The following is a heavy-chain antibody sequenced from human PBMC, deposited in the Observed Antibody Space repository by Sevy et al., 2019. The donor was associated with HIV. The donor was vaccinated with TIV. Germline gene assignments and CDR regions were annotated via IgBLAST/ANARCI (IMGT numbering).Heavy chain of an antibody. CDR2: ISGSGGST. CDR3: ARWVKLELRSVDAFDI. D-gene: IGHD1-7*01. V-gene: IGHV3-23*01. Sequence: GGSLRLSCAASGFTFSSYAMSWVRQAPGKGLEWVSAISGSGGSTYYADSVKGRFTISRDNSKNTLYLQMNSLRAEDTAVYYCARWVKLELRSVDAFDIWGQGTIVTVSS. CDR1: GFTFSSYA. J-gene: IGHJ3*02.